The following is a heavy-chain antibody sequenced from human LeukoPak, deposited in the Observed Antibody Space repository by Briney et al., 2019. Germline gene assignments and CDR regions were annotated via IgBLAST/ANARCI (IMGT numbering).Heavy chain of an antibody. CDR3: AKGYCSSTSCFLFDY. CDR1: GGTFSSYA. CDR2: IIPIFGTA. V-gene: IGHV1-69*05. D-gene: IGHD2-2*01. Sequence: ASVKVSCKASGGTFSSYAISWVRQAPGQGLEWMGGIIPIFGTANYVQKFQGRVTITTDESTSTAYMELSSLRSDDTAVYYCAKGYCSSTSCFLFDYWGQGTLVTVSS. J-gene: IGHJ4*02.